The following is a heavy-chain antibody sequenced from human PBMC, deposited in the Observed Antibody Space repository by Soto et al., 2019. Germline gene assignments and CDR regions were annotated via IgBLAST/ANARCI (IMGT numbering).Heavy chain of an antibody. Sequence: QVQLVPSGSEVKKPGSSVKVSCKASGYTFTSYYIHWVRQAPGQGLEWMGWINPDSGVTYYAHRLQDRVTRTTAPSISTAYMELSRLTSDDTAISYCARDRGIRDVWGQGTTVIVSS. V-gene: IGHV1-2*02. CDR1: GYTFTSYY. CDR3: ARDRGIRDV. D-gene: IGHD1-20*01. CDR2: INPDSGVT. J-gene: IGHJ6*02.